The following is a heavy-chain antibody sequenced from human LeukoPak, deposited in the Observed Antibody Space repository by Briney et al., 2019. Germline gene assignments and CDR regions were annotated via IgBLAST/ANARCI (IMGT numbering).Heavy chain of an antibody. J-gene: IGHJ4*02. CDR3: AKVPWVGTIT. CDR1: EFTLSDYA. V-gene: IGHV3-23*01. D-gene: IGHD1-26*01. Sequence: GGSLRLSCAASEFTLSDYAMNWVGQAPGEGLEWLSAISGSDGHTFYADSVKGRFTLSRDNSKNTLYLQMNNLRADDTAIYCCAKVPWVGTITWGQGTLVIVSS. CDR2: ISGSDGHT.